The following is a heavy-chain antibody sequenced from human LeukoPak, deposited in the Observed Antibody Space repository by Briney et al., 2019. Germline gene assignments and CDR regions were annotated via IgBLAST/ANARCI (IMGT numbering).Heavy chain of an antibody. Sequence: GGSLRLSCAASGFTFSSYEMNWVRQAPGKGLEWVSYISSSGSTKFYADSVKGRFTISRDNAENSLHLQMNSLRAEDTAMYYCAREKMGTPPWPSRRSYWYFDLWGRGTLVTVS. CDR2: ISSSGSTK. D-gene: IGHD7-27*01. CDR3: AREKMGTPPWPSRRSYWYFDL. J-gene: IGHJ2*01. V-gene: IGHV3-48*03. CDR1: GFTFSSYE.